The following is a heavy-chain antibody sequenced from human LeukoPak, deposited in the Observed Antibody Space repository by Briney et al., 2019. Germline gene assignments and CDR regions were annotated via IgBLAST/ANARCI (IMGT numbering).Heavy chain of an antibody. J-gene: IGHJ6*03. CDR2: IRNDGTYT. D-gene: IGHD2-15*01. CDR1: GFSFSAYG. V-gene: IGHV3-30*02. CDR3: AKSAYCSGGSCYPDYYYMDV. Sequence: PGGSLRLSCAASGFSFSAYGMHWVRQAPGKGLEWVAFIRNDGTYTYTDSVKGRFTISRDNSKNTLYLQMNSLRAEDTAVYYCAKSAYCSGGSCYPDYYYMDVWGKGTTVTISS.